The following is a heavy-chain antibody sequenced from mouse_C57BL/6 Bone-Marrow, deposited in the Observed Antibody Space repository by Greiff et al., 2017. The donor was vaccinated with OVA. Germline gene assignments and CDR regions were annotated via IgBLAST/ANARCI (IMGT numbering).Heavy chain of an antibody. V-gene: IGHV1-5*01. CDR1: GYTFTSYW. Sequence: EVQRVESGTVLARPGASVKMSCKTSGYTFTSYWMHWVKQRPGQGLEWIGAIYPGNRDTSYNQKFKGKAKLTAVTSASTAYKELSSLTNEDSAVYYYTRAFYGYDGAWFAYWGQGTLVTVSA. CDR2: IYPGNRDT. D-gene: IGHD2-9*01. CDR3: TRAFYGYDGAWFAY. J-gene: IGHJ3*01.